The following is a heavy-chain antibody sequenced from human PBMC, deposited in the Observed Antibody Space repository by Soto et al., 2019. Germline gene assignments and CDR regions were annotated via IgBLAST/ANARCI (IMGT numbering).Heavy chain of an antibody. CDR1: GFTFSSYS. Sequence: GSLRLSCAASGFTFSSYSMNWVRQAPGKGLEWVSYISSSSTIYYADSVKGRFTISRDNAKNSLYLQMNSLRDEDTAVYYCARAAVAGPNNWFDPWGQGTLVTVSS. CDR3: ARAAVAGPNNWFDP. V-gene: IGHV3-48*02. D-gene: IGHD6-19*01. CDR2: ISSSSTI. J-gene: IGHJ5*02.